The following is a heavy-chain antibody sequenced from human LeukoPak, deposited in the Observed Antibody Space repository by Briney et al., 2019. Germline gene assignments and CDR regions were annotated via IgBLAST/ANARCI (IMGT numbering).Heavy chain of an antibody. CDR2: IWYDGSDK. V-gene: IGHV3-33*01. J-gene: IGHJ5*02. Sequence: GRSLRLSCAASGFTFGTYGMHWVRQAPGKGLEWVAVIWYDGSDKYYADSVKGRFTISRDNSNNTLYLQINSLRAEDTAVYYCARRPAVPAMVTSWGQGTLVTVSS. CDR3: ARRPAVPAMVTS. CDR1: GFTFGTYG. D-gene: IGHD5-18*01.